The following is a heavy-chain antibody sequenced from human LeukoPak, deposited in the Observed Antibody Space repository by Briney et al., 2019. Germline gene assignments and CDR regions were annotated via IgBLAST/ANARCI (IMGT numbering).Heavy chain of an antibody. J-gene: IGHJ4*02. V-gene: IGHV4-39*01. CDR1: GGSIIGSSYY. Sequence: SETLSLTCTVSGGSIIGSSYYWAWVRQPPGKGLGWVGSGFYSGSAYSNPSLKRRVTISVDTSRNQFSLNLSSVTAADTAAYYCARLRGAMTPGTAAFDYWGQGTLVTVSS. D-gene: IGHD4-17*01. CDR2: GFYSGSA. CDR3: ARLRGAMTPGTAAFDY.